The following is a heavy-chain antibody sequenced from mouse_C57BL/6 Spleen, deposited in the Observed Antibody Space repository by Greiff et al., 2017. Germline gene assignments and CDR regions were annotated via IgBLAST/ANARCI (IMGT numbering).Heavy chain of an antibody. CDR2: INPNNGGT. CDR3: ARGGVDGPFAY. J-gene: IGHJ3*01. Sequence: EVQLQQSGPELVKPGASVKISCKASGYTFTDYYMNWVKQSHGKSLEWIGDINPNNGGTSYNQKFKGKATLTVDKSSSTAYMELRSLTSEDSAVYYCARGGVDGPFAYGGQGTLVTVSA. D-gene: IGHD2-3*01. V-gene: IGHV1-26*01. CDR1: GYTFTDYY.